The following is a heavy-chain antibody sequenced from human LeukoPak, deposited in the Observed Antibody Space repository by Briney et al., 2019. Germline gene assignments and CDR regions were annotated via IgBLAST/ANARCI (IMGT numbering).Heavy chain of an antibody. CDR2: ISGSGGST. CDR1: GFTFSSYA. D-gene: IGHD3-10*01. J-gene: IGHJ4*02. CDR3: AKASGFGELLTYFDY. V-gene: IGHV3-23*01. Sequence: RPGGSLRLSCAASGFTFSSYAMSWVRQAPGKGLEWVSAISGSGGSTYYADSVKGRFTISRDNSKNTLYLQMNSLRAEDTAVYYCAKASGFGELLTYFDYWGQGTLVTVSS.